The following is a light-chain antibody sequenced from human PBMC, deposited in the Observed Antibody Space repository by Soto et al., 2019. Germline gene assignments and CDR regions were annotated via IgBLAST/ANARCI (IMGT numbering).Light chain of an antibody. Sequence: EIVLTQSPGTLSLSPGERATLSCRASQSVSSSYLAWYQQKPGQAPRLLIYGASSRATRIPDRFSGSGSGTGFTLTISRLEPEDFAVYYCQQYGSSLWTFGQGAKVEIK. CDR1: QSVSSSY. CDR3: QQYGSSLWT. V-gene: IGKV3-20*01. J-gene: IGKJ1*01. CDR2: GAS.